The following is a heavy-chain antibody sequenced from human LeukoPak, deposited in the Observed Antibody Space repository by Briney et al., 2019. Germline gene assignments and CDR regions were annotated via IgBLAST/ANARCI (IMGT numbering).Heavy chain of an antibody. V-gene: IGHV4-38-2*02. Sequence: SETLSLTCTVSGDSISSGYYWGWIRQPPGKGLEWIGSIYHSGSTYYNPSLKSRVTISVDTSKNQFSLKLSSVTAADTAVYYCATPGNREFDYWGQGTLVTVSS. J-gene: IGHJ4*02. D-gene: IGHD1-14*01. CDR3: ATPGNREFDY. CDR1: GDSISSGYY. CDR2: IYHSGST.